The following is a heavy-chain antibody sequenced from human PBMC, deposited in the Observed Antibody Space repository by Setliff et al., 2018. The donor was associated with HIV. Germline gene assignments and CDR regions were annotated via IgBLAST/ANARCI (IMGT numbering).Heavy chain of an antibody. CDR2: ISTSGSTI. CDR1: GFTLSYYS. D-gene: IGHD7-27*01. CDR3: AREGPQTGDHSLALF. Sequence: GGSLRLSCAASGFTLSYYSMNWVRQAPGKGLEWISYISTSGSTIYYADSVKGRFTISRDNAKNSLYLQMNSLRSEDTAVYYCAREGPQTGDHSLALFWGQGTVVSVSS. J-gene: IGHJ4*02. V-gene: IGHV3-48*03.